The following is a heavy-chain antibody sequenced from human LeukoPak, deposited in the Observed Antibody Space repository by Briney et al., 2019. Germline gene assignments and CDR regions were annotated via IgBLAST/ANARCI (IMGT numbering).Heavy chain of an antibody. J-gene: IGHJ4*02. CDR3: ASLNYDYVWGSYRYTDTFDY. CDR1: GFTFSSYS. D-gene: IGHD3-16*02. V-gene: IGHV3-21*01. Sequence: GVSLRLSCAASGFTFSSYSMNWVRQGPGKGLEWVSSISSSSSYIYYADSVKGRFTISRDNAKNSLYLQMNSLRAEDTAVYYCASLNYDYVWGSYRYTDTFDYWGQGTLVTVSS. CDR2: ISSSSSYI.